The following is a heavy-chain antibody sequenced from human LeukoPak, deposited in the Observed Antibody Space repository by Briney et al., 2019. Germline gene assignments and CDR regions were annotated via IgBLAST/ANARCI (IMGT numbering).Heavy chain of an antibody. CDR3: ARGLSSGKGSYYLDY. V-gene: IGHV4-34*01. CDR2: INHSGST. D-gene: IGHD6-6*01. Sequence: SETLSLTCAVYGGSFSGYYWGWIRQPPGKGLEWIGEINHSGSTNYNPSLKSRVTISVDTSKNQFSLKLSSVTAADTAVYYCARGLSSGKGSYYLDYWGQGTLVTVSS. J-gene: IGHJ4*02. CDR1: GGSFSGYY.